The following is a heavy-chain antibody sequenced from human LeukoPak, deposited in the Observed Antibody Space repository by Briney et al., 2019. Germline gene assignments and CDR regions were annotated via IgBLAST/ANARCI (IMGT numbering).Heavy chain of an antibody. Sequence: RASVKVSCKPSGYTLTAHYIHWVRQAPGQGLEWMGWISPYNGVAMYAQRFQGRVTLTWDTSITTVYLELSRLGSDDTAVYFCARDLFDHYDSRNYYPDAFDFWGQGTMLTVSS. CDR3: ARDLFDHYDSRNYYPDAFDF. CDR1: GYTLTAHY. V-gene: IGHV1-2*02. D-gene: IGHD3-22*01. J-gene: IGHJ3*01. CDR2: ISPYNGVA.